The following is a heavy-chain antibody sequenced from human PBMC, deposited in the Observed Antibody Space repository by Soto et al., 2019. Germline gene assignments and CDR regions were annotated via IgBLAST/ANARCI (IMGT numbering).Heavy chain of an antibody. CDR3: ARGWVNYGSGSYDV. D-gene: IGHD3-10*01. CDR1: EFTFSSYW. J-gene: IGHJ6*02. V-gene: IGHV3-74*01. CDR2: INSDGSGT. Sequence: EVQLMESGGGLVQPGGSLRLSCEASEFTFSSYWMHWVRQAPGKGLMWVSRINSDGSGTSYADSVKGRFTISRDNAKNTLYLQMNSLRVEDTAVYYCARGWVNYGSGSYDVWGQGTTVTVSS.